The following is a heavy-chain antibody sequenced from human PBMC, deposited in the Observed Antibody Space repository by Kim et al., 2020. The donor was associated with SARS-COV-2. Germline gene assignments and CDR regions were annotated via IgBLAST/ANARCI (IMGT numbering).Heavy chain of an antibody. CDR1: GFTFGDYW. CDR2: INQGGSDK. J-gene: IGHJ4*02. Sequence: GGSLRLSCEASGFTFGDYWMNLVRQIPGKGLEWVASINQGGSDKYYVDSVRGRFTISRDNPRNSLYLQMSSLRAEDSAMYYCVRDGFDDGLYFDCWGRGTLVTVSS. V-gene: IGHV3-7*01. D-gene: IGHD3-9*01. CDR3: VRDGFDDGLYFDC.